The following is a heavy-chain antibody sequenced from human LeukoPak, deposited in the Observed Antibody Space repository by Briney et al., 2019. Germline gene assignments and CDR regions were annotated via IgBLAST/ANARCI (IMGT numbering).Heavy chain of an antibody. J-gene: IGHJ4*02. CDR2: IHHSGDT. Sequence: PSETLSLTCAVYGESMIGHYWTWIRQTPGKRLEWIGEIHHSGDTNSNPSLKNRVTMSIDMSKNQFSLKVKSVTAADTAVYYCVRATANGSGRAYDHWAQGNLVPVSS. V-gene: IGHV4-34*01. CDR1: GESMIGHY. CDR3: VRATANGSGRAYDH. D-gene: IGHD3-10*01.